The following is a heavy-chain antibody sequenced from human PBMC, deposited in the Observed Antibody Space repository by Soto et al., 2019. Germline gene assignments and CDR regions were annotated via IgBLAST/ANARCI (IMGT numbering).Heavy chain of an antibody. D-gene: IGHD5-12*01. Sequence: QVQLQQWGAGLLKPSETLSLTCAVYGGSFSGYYWSWIRQPPGKGLEWIGEINHSGSTNYNQSLKSRVTISVDTSKNQFSLKLSSVTAADTAVYYCARGPPHYDRRGGWFDPWGQGTLVTVSS. CDR1: GGSFSGYY. J-gene: IGHJ5*02. CDR3: ARGPPHYDRRGGWFDP. V-gene: IGHV4-34*01. CDR2: INHSGST.